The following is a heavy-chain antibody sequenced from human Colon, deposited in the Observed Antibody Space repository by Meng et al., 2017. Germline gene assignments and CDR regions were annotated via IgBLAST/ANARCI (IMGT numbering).Heavy chain of an antibody. CDR1: GFTFSDYY. CDR2: ISKSGNTI. V-gene: IGHV3-11*01. J-gene: IGHJ3*02. D-gene: IGHD3-9*01. Sequence: GESLKISCAASGFTFSDYYMTWVRQAPGKGLEWVSYISKSGNTIYYADTVKGRFTISRDNAKSSLYLQLNTLTAEDTAVYYCARDPVLFRYAFDIWGQGTMVTVSS. CDR3: ARDPVLFRYAFDI.